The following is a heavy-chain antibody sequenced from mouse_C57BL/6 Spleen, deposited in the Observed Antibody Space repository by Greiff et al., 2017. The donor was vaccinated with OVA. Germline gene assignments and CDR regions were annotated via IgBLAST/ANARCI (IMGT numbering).Heavy chain of an antibody. CDR1: GYTFTTYP. CDR2: FHPYNDDT. V-gene: IGHV1-47*01. CDR3: ARRGGGAMDY. J-gene: IGHJ4*01. Sequence: QVQLKQSGAELVKPGASVKMSCKASGYTFTTYPIEWMKQNHGKSLEWIGNFHPYNDDTKYNEKFKGKATLTVDKSSSTAYMELRSLTSEDSAVYYCARRGGGAMDYWGQGTSVTVSS.